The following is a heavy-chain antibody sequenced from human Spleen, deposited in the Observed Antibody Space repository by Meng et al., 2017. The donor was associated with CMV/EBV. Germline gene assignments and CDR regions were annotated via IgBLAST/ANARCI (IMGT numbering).Heavy chain of an antibody. V-gene: IGHV4-59*08. CDR2: IYYSGST. J-gene: IGHJ5*02. CDR3: ASGVIYTPRYYDFWSGSINWFDP. CDR1: GGSISSYY. D-gene: IGHD3-3*01. Sequence: GSLRLSCTVSGGSISSYYWSWIRQPPGKGLEWIGYIYYSGSTNYNPSLKSRVTISVDTSKNQFSLKLSSVTAADTAVYYCASGVIYTPRYYDFWSGSINWFDPWGQGTLVTVSS.